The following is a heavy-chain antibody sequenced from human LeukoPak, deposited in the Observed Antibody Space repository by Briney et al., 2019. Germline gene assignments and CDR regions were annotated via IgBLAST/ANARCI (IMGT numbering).Heavy chain of an antibody. CDR1: GGSIRSGNYY. J-gene: IGHJ6*02. CDR2: IYTSGST. V-gene: IGHV4-61*02. Sequence: PSQTLSLTCTVSGGSIRSGNYYWSWIRQPAGKGLEWIGRIYTSGSTNYNPSLKSRITISVDTSKNQFSLILSSVTAADTAVYYCATTRDYYGMDVWGQGTTVTASS. CDR3: ATTRDYYGMDV. D-gene: IGHD2-21*01.